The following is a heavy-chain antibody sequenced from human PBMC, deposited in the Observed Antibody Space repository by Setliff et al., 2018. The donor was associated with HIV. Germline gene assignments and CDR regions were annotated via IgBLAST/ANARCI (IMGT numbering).Heavy chain of an antibody. CDR3: ARVGCSGGRCYSTPDYYYHYGMDV. J-gene: IGHJ6*02. CDR2: VDPEDDKT. CDR1: KYTFTDYY. Sequence: GASVKVSCKASKYTFTDYYMHWVQQAPGKGLEWMGRVDPEDDKTIYAEKFQGRVTMTTATSSDTAYSYLSSLRSEDTAVYYCARVGCSGGRCYSTPDYYYHYGMDVWGQGATVTVSS. D-gene: IGHD2-15*01. V-gene: IGHV1-69-2*01.